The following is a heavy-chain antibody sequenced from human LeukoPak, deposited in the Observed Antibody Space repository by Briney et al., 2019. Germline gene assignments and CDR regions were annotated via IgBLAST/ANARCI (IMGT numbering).Heavy chain of an antibody. CDR2: ISGSGGGT. CDR3: AKRGSSLWLDGYSYAFDY. J-gene: IGHJ4*02. Sequence: GGTLRLSCAASGFTFSSYDMSWVRQAPGKGLEWVSTISGSGGGTDYADSVKGRFTISRDNSKNTLYLQMNSLRAEDTAVYYCAKRGSSLWLDGYSYAFDYWGQGTLVTVSS. D-gene: IGHD5-18*01. V-gene: IGHV3-23*01. CDR1: GFTFSSYD.